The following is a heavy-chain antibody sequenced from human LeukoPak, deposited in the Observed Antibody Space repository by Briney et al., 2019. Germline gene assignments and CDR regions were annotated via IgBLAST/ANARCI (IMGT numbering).Heavy chain of an antibody. D-gene: IGHD6-13*01. J-gene: IGHJ3*01. CDR3: ARGAWFSSSGALLGFFDF. V-gene: IGHV3-72*01. CDR1: GFTFSDHY. Sequence: GGSLRLSCAASGFTFSDHYMNWVRQAPGKGLEWVGRVRNKANNYATDYAASVNGRFTISRDDSKNSVYLHMSSLKTEDTAVYYCARGAWFSSSGALLGFFDFWGPGTMVTVSS. CDR2: VRNKANNYAT.